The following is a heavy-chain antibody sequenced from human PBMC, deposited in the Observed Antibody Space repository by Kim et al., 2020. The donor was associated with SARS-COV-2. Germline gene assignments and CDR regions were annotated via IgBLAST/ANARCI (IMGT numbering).Heavy chain of an antibody. D-gene: IGHD6-13*01. Sequence: AGSVKGRFTLSRDKSKNTLYLQMNSLGAGDTAVYYCAKEGGGGSSSWVHIDYWGQGTLVTVSA. V-gene: IGHV3-30*02. J-gene: IGHJ4*02. CDR3: AKEGGGGSSSWVHIDY.